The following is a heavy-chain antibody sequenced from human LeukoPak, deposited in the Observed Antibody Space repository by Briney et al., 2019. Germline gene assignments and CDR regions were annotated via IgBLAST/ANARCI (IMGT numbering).Heavy chain of an antibody. J-gene: IGHJ4*02. Sequence: KSSETLSLTCAVYGGSFSGYYWSWIRQPPGKGLEWIGEINHSGSTNYNPSLKSRVTISVDTSKNQFSLKLSSVTAADTAVYYCARGRAAAGGSGTNFDYWGQGTLVTVSS. V-gene: IGHV4-34*01. D-gene: IGHD6-13*01. CDR1: GGSFSGYY. CDR3: ARGRAAAGGSGTNFDY. CDR2: INHSGST.